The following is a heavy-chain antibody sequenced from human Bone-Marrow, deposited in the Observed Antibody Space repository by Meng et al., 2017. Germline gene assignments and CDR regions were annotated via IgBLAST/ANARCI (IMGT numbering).Heavy chain of an antibody. J-gene: IGHJ4*02. CDR3: AREDRYYYDSRVDY. Sequence: QVRLQQWGARLLKPSETLSLTCAVYGGSFSGYYWSWIRQPPGKGLEWIGEINHSGSTNYNPSLKSRVTISVDTSKNQFSLKLSSVTAADTAVYYCAREDRYYYDSRVDYWGQGTLVTVSS. V-gene: IGHV4-34*01. CDR1: GGSFSGYY. D-gene: IGHD3-22*01. CDR2: INHSGST.